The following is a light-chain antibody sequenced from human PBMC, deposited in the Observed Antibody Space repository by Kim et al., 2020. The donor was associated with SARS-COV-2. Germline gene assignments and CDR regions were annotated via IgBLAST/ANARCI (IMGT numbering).Light chain of an antibody. CDR1: SGSIDDKS. CDR2: EDD. CDR3: QSYNRSNVV. Sequence: KTVTICCTRSSGSIDDKSVQWYQQRPGGVPTAVIYEDDQRPSGVSDRFSGSIDNSSNSASLTISGLKTEEEADYYCQSYNRSNVVFGGGTQLTVL. V-gene: IGLV6-57*03. J-gene: IGLJ2*01.